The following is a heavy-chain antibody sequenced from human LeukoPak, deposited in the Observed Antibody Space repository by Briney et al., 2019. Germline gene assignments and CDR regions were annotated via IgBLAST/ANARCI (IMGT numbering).Heavy chain of an antibody. CDR2: INPNSGGT. CDR3: ARDESDIVVVPAGN. V-gene: IGHV1-2*02. D-gene: IGHD2-2*01. Sequence: ASVKVSCKASGYTFTDYYMHWVRQAPGQGLEWMGWINPNSGGTNYAQQFQGRVTMTRDTSISTAYMELSRLRSDDTAVYYCARDESDIVVVPAGNWGQGTLVTVSS. J-gene: IGHJ4*02. CDR1: GYTFTDYY.